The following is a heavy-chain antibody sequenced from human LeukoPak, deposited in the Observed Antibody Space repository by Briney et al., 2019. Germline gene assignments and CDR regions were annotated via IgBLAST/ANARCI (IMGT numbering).Heavy chain of an antibody. CDR2: IYPGDSNT. J-gene: IGHJ3*02. Sequence: GGSLRLSCKGSGYSLTTYWIAWVRQMPGKGPGWMGIIYPGDSNTRYSPSFQGQVTISADKSIVTAYLQWGSLKTSDSAMYYCATHYDSGNDPHAFDIWGQGTMVTVSS. CDR3: ATHYDSGNDPHAFDI. D-gene: IGHD3-10*01. V-gene: IGHV5-51*01. CDR1: GYSLTTYW.